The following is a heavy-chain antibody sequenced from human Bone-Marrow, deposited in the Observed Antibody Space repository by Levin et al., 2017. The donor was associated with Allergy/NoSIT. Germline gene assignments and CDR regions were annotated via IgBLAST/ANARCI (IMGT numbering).Heavy chain of an antibody. Sequence: GGSLRLSCVASGFTFRSYMMNWVRQAPGKGLEWVSGVSGNGASTYYADSVKGRFTISRDNSQNTLFLQINSLRVEDTAVYYCAKDLVGYASNWHPPLDVWGKGTTVTVSS. V-gene: IGHV3-23*01. CDR1: GFTFRSYM. CDR3: AKDLVGYASNWHPPLDV. D-gene: IGHD2-8*02. CDR2: VSGNGAST. J-gene: IGHJ6*04.